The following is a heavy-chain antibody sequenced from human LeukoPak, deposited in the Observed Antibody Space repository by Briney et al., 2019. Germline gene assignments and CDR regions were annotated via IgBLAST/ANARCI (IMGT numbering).Heavy chain of an antibody. CDR2: ISSSGSTI. V-gene: IGHV3-11*01. J-gene: IGHJ4*02. D-gene: IGHD4-11*01. CDR1: GFTFTDYY. CDR3: ARDGRLQPFDY. Sequence: PGGSLRLPCAASGFTFTDYYMSWIRQAPGKGLEWISYISSSGSTIYYADSVKGRFTISRDNAKNSLYLQMNSLRAEDTAVYYCARDGRLQPFDYWGQGTLVTVSS.